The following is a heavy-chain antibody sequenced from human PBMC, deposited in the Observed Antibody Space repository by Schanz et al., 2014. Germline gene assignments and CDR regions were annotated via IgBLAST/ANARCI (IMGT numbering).Heavy chain of an antibody. Sequence: VQLVESGGGLVKPGGSLRLSCAASGFTFNDYYMNWIRQAPGKGLVWVSRINSDGSTTIYADSVKGRFTISRDNAKNTLYLQMNSLRAEDTAVYYCARPLGPNYYYYGLDVWGQGTTVTVSS. J-gene: IGHJ6*02. CDR2: INSDGSTT. V-gene: IGHV3-74*02. CDR3: ARPLGPNYYYYGLDV. CDR1: GFTFNDYY.